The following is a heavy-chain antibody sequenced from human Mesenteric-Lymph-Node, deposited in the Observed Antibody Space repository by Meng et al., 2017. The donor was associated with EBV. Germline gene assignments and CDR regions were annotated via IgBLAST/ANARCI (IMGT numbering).Heavy chain of an antibody. CDR1: GYSLGGYY. Sequence: VRLGESGGGLVQPGASLILAGIASGYSLGGYYMSWTRQAPGKGLEWVSYISSSGSTIYYADSVKGRFTISRDNAKNSLYLQMNSLRAEDTAVYYCARVHDSSGYYNWGQGTLVTVSS. V-gene: IGHV3-11*01. CDR2: ISSSGSTI. CDR3: ARVHDSSGYYN. D-gene: IGHD3-22*01. J-gene: IGHJ4*02.